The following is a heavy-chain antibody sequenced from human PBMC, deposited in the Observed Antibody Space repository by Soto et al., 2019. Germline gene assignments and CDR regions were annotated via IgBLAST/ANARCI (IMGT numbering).Heavy chain of an antibody. V-gene: IGHV1-69*13. CDR1: AGTFSSYA. CDR3: ARDVSSDTTGFRGYDL. CDR2: FIPIFVSA. Sequence: ASVKVSCKASAGTFSSYAITWVRQAPGKGLEWMGVFIPIFVSAHYAPKFQGRITITADESTSTAYMELSGLTSEDTAIYYCARDVSSDTTGFRGYDLWGQGTQVTVSS. D-gene: IGHD3-10*01. J-gene: IGHJ4*02.